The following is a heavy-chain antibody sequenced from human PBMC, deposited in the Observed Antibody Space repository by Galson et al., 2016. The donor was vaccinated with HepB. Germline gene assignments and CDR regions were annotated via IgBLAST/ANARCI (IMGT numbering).Heavy chain of an antibody. CDR2: VWWDGTRD. CDR1: GFPFSSYG. D-gene: IGHD1-1*01. Sequence: SLRLSCAASGFPFSSYGMHWVRQAPGKGLECVAVVWWDGTRDNYADSVKGRFTISRDNSKNTLYLQMNSLRGEDPAVYFCARDRGGTADYFGMDVWGQGTTVIVSS. V-gene: IGHV3-33*01. J-gene: IGHJ6*02. CDR3: ARDRGGTADYFGMDV.